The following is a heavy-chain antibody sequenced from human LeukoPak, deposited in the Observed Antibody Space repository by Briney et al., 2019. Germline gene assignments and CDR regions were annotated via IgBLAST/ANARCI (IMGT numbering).Heavy chain of an antibody. V-gene: IGHV3-74*01. CDR2: INSDGSST. CDR3: ARVPITLAGTKDAKYFQH. J-gene: IGHJ1*01. CDR1: GFSFYNLA. Sequence: GGSLRLSCATSGFSFYNLAFHWVRQAPGKGLVWVSRINSDGSSTSYADSVKGRFTISRDNAKNTLYLQMNSLRAEDTAVYYCARVPITLAGTKDAKYFQHWGQGTLVTVSS. D-gene: IGHD6-19*01.